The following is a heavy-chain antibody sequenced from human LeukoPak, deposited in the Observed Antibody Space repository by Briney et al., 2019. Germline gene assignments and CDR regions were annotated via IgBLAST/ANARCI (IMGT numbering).Heavy chain of an antibody. D-gene: IGHD3-22*01. V-gene: IGHV3-21*04. CDR2: ITSHSSYI. CDR1: GFTFSDYT. Sequence: GGSLRLSCAASGFTFSDYTMNWVRQAPGKGLEWVSSITSHSSYIYYADSVKGRFTISRDNAKNSVFLQMNSLRAEDMAVYYCAKDQYYYDSSGPTFDYWGQGTLVTVSS. CDR3: AKDQYYYDSSGPTFDY. J-gene: IGHJ4*02.